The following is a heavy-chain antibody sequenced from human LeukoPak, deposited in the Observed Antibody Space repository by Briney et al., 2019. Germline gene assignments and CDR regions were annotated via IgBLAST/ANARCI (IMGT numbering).Heavy chain of an antibody. CDR1: GGSISSYY. Sequence: SETLSLTCTVSGGSISSYYWSWIRQPAGKGLEWIGRIYTSGSTNYNPSLKSRVTMSVDTSKNQFSLKLSSVTAADTAVYYCARVGPTVVNPKVDPWGQGTLVTVSS. D-gene: IGHD4-23*01. CDR2: IYTSGST. J-gene: IGHJ5*02. CDR3: ARVGPTVVNPKVDP. V-gene: IGHV4-4*07.